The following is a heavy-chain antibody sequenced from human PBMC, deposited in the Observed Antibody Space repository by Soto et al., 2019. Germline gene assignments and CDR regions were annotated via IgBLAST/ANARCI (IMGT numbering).Heavy chain of an antibody. J-gene: IGHJ6*02. Sequence: GGSLILSCAASGFTFSNYAISWVRQAPGKGLEWVSSISGSGGSTYYADSVKGRFTISRDNSKNTLYPQMNSLRAEDTAVYYCATYSGNYERYGVYYGMDVWGQGTTVTV. CDR2: ISGSGGST. V-gene: IGHV3-23*01. CDR1: GFTFSNYA. D-gene: IGHD1-26*01. CDR3: ATYSGNYERYGVYYGMDV.